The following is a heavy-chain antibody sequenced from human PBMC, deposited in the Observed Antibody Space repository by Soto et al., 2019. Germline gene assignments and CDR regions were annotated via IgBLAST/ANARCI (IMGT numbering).Heavy chain of an antibody. V-gene: IGHV3-30*18. CDR2: ISYDGSNK. D-gene: IGHD2-15*01. CDR3: AKRQRGNSYHRSYYYYGMDV. J-gene: IGHJ6*02. CDR1: GFTFSSYG. Sequence: GGSLRLSCAASGFTFSSYGMHWVRQAPGKGLEWVAVISYDGSNKYYADSVKGRFTISRDNSKNTLYLQMNSLRAEDTAVYYCAKRQRGNSYHRSYYYYGMDVWGQGTTVTVSS.